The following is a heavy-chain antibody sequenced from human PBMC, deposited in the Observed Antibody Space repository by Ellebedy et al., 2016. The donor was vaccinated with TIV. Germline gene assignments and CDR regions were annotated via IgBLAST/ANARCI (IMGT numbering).Heavy chain of an antibody. CDR3: AKTRAYSGTYDAFDI. D-gene: IGHD1-26*01. J-gene: IGHJ3*02. CDR2: ISGRGFST. CDR1: GFTFSNYD. Sequence: GGSLRLXFAASGFTFSNYDMNWVRQAPGKGLEWVSSISGRGFSTYYADSVKGRFTISRDNSKNTLYLQMNSLRAEDTAVYYCAKTRAYSGTYDAFDIWGQGTMVTVSS. V-gene: IGHV3-23*01.